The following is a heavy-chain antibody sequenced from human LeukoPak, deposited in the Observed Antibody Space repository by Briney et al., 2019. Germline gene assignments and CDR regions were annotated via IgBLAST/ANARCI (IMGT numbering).Heavy chain of an antibody. CDR2: INPNSGGT. Sequence: ASVKVSCKASGYTFTGYYMHWVRQAPGQGLEWMGWINPNSGGTNYAQKFQGRGTMTRDTSISTAYMELSRLRSGDTAVYYCARGYCSGGSCYYYFDYWGQGTLVTVSS. J-gene: IGHJ4*02. CDR3: ARGYCSGGSCYYYFDY. CDR1: GYTFTGYY. V-gene: IGHV1-2*02. D-gene: IGHD2-15*01.